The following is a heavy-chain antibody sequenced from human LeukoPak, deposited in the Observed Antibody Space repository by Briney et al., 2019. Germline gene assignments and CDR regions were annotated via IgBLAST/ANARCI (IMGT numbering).Heavy chain of an antibody. CDR1: GFTFSTYA. D-gene: IGHD5-24*01. V-gene: IGHV3-23*01. J-gene: IGHJ4*02. CDR2: ISGSGNGT. CDR3: AKRTMAAFDS. Sequence: PGGSLRLSCAASGFTFSTYAMNWVRQAPGKGLEWLSGISGSGNGTYYADSVKGRFTISRDNSNNMVYLQMNSLTVEDAATYYCAKRTMAAFDSWGQGTLLIVSS.